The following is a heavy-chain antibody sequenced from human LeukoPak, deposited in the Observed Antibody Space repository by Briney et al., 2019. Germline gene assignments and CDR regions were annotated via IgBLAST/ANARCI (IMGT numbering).Heavy chain of an antibody. V-gene: IGHV1-8*01. CDR1: GYTFTSYD. D-gene: IGHD3-22*01. J-gene: IGHJ4*02. Sequence: GASVKVSCKASGYTFTSYDINWVRQATGQGLEWMGWMNPNSGNTHYAQKFQGRVTMTRNTSISTAYMELSSLRSEDTAVYYCARGGHYYDSSGYYRQFDYWGQGTLVTVSS. CDR3: ARGGHYYDSSGYYRQFDY. CDR2: MNPNSGNT.